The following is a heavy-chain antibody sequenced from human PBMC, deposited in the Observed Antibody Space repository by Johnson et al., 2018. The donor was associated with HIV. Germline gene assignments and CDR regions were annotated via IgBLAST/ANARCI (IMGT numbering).Heavy chain of an antibody. CDR2: ISYDGSDK. CDR3: VRDRGTMLLDGAFDI. D-gene: IGHD3-10*01. V-gene: IGHV3-30*04. CDR1: GFTFSSYA. J-gene: IGHJ3*02. Sequence: QVQLVESGGGLVQPGGSLRLSCAASGFTFSSYAMHWVRQAPAKGLEWVAVISYDGSDKYYADSVTGRFTISRDSSKNTLYLQMNSLRAEDTAVYYCVRDRGTMLLDGAFDIWGQGTMVTVSS.